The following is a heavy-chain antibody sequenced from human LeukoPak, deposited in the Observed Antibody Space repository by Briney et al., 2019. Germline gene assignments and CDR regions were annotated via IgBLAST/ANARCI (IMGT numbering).Heavy chain of an antibody. V-gene: IGHV3-49*03. CDR1: GFTFSSYA. CDR2: IRSKPYGGTT. D-gene: IGHD2-2*01. CDR3: ARGGVYCSSVSCSVDY. J-gene: IGHJ4*02. Sequence: GGSLRLSCAASGFTFSSYAMSWFRQAPGEGLEWVGFIRSKPYGGTTENAASVKGRFTISRDDSKSIAYLQMNSLKTEDTAVYYCARGGVYCSSVSCSVDYWGQGILVTVSS.